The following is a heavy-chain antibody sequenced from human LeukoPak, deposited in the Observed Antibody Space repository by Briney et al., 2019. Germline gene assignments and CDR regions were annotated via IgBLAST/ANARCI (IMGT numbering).Heavy chain of an antibody. CDR3: ARENGDYADAFDI. CDR2: ISYDGSNK. D-gene: IGHD4-17*01. Sequence: GRSLRLSCAASGFTFSSYAMHWVRQAPGKGLEWVAVISYDGSNKYYADSVKGRFTISRDNAKSSLYLQMNSLRAEDTAVYYCARENGDYADAFDIWGQGTMVTVSS. J-gene: IGHJ3*02. V-gene: IGHV3-30-3*01. CDR1: GFTFSSYA.